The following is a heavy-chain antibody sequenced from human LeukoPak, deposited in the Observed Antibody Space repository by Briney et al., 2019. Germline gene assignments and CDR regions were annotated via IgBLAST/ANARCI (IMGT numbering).Heavy chain of an antibody. CDR1: GFPFSSNA. J-gene: IGHJ4*02. D-gene: IGHD1-26*01. V-gene: IGHV3-23*01. Sequence: PGGSLRLSCAASGFPFSSNAMSWVRQAPGKGLDWVTGITDSGGGTQYADSVKGRFTISRDNSKTTLYLQMNSLRAEDTAVYYCAKGSATPYWSQGTLVTVST. CDR3: AKGSATPY. CDR2: ITDSGGGT.